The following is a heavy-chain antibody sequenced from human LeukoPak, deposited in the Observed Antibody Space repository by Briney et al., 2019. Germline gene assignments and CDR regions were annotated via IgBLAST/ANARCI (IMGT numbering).Heavy chain of an antibody. CDR3: ARDSGWLGLY. CDR1: GGSFSGHY. Sequence: SETLSLTCAVYGGSFSGHYWTWIRQSPGKGLEWIAEINHSGDTNYNPSLKSRVTISVDTSKNQFSLKLSSVTAADTAVYYCARDSGWLGLYWGQGTLVTVSS. V-gene: IGHV4-34*01. CDR2: INHSGDT. D-gene: IGHD6-19*01. J-gene: IGHJ4*02.